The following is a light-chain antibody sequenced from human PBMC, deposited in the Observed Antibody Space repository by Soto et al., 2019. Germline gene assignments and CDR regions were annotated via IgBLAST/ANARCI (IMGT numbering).Light chain of an antibody. CDR2: DVS. V-gene: IGLV2-14*01. CDR1: SSDVGDYNY. J-gene: IGLJ2*01. CDR3: TSYTSSSTLVV. Sequence: QSALTQPASVSGSPGQSITISCTGTSSDVGDYNYVSWYQQHPGKAPKLMIYDVSNRPSGVSNRFSGSKSGNTASLTISGLQPEDEADYYFTSYTSSSTLVVFGGGTKLTVL.